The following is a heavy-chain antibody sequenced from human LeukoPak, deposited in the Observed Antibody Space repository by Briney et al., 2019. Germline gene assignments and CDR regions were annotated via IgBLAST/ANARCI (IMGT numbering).Heavy chain of an antibody. CDR3: ARGTPSSPNWFDP. J-gene: IGHJ5*02. Sequence: TSETLSLTCAVYGVSFSGYYWSWIRQPPGKGLEWIGEINHSGSTNYNPSLKSRVTISVDTSKNQFSLKLSSVTAADTAVYYCARGTPSSPNWFDPWGQGTLVTVSS. V-gene: IGHV4-34*01. CDR2: INHSGST. CDR1: GVSFSGYY.